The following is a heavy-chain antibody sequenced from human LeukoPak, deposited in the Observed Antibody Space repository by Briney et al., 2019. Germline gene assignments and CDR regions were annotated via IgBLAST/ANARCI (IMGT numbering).Heavy chain of an antibody. CDR1: GFTFNNYA. CDR2: IFGSGGSA. Sequence: PGGSLRLSCVASGFTFNNYAMYWVRQAPGKGLEWVSGIFGSGGSAHYADSVKGRFTISRDNSKNTVYLQINSLRVEDTAVYYCGKTTTGYSSGRYPGWPTDYWGQGSLVTVSS. V-gene: IGHV3-23*01. J-gene: IGHJ4*02. D-gene: IGHD6-19*01. CDR3: GKTTTGYSSGRYPGWPTDY.